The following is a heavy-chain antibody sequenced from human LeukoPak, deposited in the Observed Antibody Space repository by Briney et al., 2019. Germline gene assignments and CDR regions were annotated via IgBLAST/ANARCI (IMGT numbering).Heavy chain of an antibody. V-gene: IGHV3-7*01. D-gene: IGHD3-3*02. CDR2: IKQDGTEK. CDR3: ARGKTFYNYYYMDV. J-gene: IGHJ6*03. CDR1: GFTFTTYW. Sequence: GGSLRLSCAASGFTFTTYWMSWVRQAPGKGLEWVANIKQDGTEKYYVDSVKGRFTISRDNARNSLYLQMNSLRAEDTAVYYCARGKTFYNYYYMDVWGKGTTVTISS.